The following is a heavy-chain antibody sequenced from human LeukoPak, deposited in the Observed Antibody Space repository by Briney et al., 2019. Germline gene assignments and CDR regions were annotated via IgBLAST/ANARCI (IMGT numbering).Heavy chain of an antibody. CDR1: GFTFSNYA. CDR2: ISISGGTT. J-gene: IGHJ2*01. D-gene: IGHD4-23*01. CDR3: ARANTVVTHRYFDL. V-gene: IGHV3-23*01. Sequence: GGSLGLSCAASGFTFSNYAMGWVRQAPGKGLEWVSTISISGGTTYYADSVKGRFTISRDNAKNSLFLQMNSLRDEDTAVYYCARANTVVTHRYFDLWGRGTLVTVSS.